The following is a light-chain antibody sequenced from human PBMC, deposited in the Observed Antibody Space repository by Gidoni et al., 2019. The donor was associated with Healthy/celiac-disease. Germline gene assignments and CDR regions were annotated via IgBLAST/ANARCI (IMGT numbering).Light chain of an antibody. CDR2: WAS. V-gene: IGKV4-1*01. Sequence: DIVMTQSPDYLAVSLGERATINCKSSQSVIYSSNNKNYLAWYQQKPGQPPKLLIYWASTRESGVPDRFSGSGSGTDFTLTISSLQAEDVAVYYCQQYCGTPLTFGGGTKVEIK. CDR3: QQYCGTPLT. CDR1: QSVIYSSNNKNY. J-gene: IGKJ4*01.